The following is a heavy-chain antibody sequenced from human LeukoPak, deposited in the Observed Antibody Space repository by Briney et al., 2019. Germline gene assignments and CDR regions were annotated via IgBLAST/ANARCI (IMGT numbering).Heavy chain of an antibody. CDR1: GYTFTSYA. CDR2: IIPIFGTA. Sequence: ASVKVSCKASGYTFTSYAISWVRQAPGQGLEWMGGIIPIFGTANYAQKFQGRVTITADESTSTAYMELSSLRSEDTAVYYCARATVRGYYFDYWGQGTLVTVSS. CDR3: ARATVRGYYFDY. V-gene: IGHV1-69*13. D-gene: IGHD4-17*01. J-gene: IGHJ4*02.